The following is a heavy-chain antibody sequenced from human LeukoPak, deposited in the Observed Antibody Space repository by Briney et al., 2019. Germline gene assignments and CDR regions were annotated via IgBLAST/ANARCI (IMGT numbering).Heavy chain of an antibody. CDR2: IYYSGST. D-gene: IGHD3-16*01. CDR3: ARDPGGGDDAFDI. J-gene: IGHJ3*02. V-gene: IGHV4-59*01. Sequence: SQTLSLTCTVSGGSISSYYWSWIRQPPGKGLEWIGYIYYSGSTNYNPSLKSRVTISVDTSKNQFSLKLSSVTAADTAVYYCARDPGGGDDAFDIWGQGTMVTVSS. CDR1: GGSISSYY.